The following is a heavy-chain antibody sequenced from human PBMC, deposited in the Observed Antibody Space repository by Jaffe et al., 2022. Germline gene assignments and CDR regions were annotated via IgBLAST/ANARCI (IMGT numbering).Heavy chain of an antibody. D-gene: IGHD3-22*01. Sequence: QVQLVQSGAEVKKPGASVKVSCKASGYTFTSYYMHWVRQAPGQGLEWMGIINPSGGSTSYAQKFQGRVTMTRDTSTSTVYMELSSLRSEDTAVYYCARGATYYDSSGYRFGFDYWGQGTLVTVSS. CDR3: ARGATYYDSSGYRFGFDY. CDR2: INPSGGST. CDR1: GYTFTSYY. J-gene: IGHJ4*02. V-gene: IGHV1-46*01.